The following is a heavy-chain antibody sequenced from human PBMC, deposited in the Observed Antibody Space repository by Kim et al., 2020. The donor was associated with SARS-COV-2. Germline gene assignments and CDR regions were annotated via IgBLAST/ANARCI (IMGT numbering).Heavy chain of an antibody. Sequence: GGSLRLSCAASGFTFSSYSMNWVRQAPGKGLEWVSYISSSSSTIYYADSVKGRFTISRDNAKNSLYLQMNSLRDEDTAVYYCAREAGIVGATTDEYYYYYGMDVWGQGTTVTVSS. CDR1: GFTFSSYS. V-gene: IGHV3-48*02. D-gene: IGHD1-26*01. J-gene: IGHJ6*02. CDR2: ISSSSSTI. CDR3: AREAGIVGATTDEYYYYYGMDV.